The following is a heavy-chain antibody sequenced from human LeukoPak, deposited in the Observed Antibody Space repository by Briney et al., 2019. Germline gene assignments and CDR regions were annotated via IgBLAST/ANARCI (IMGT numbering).Heavy chain of an antibody. CDR3: AKDRAAGYDGLVDY. D-gene: IGHD5-12*01. V-gene: IGHV3-30*18. Sequence: GGSLRLSCAASGFTFSNYGMHWVRQAPGKGLEWVAVISYDGSNKYYTDSVKGRFTISRDNSKNTLYLQMNSLRAEDTAVYYCAKDRAAGYDGLVDYWGQGTLVTVSS. J-gene: IGHJ4*02. CDR1: GFTFSNYG. CDR2: ISYDGSNK.